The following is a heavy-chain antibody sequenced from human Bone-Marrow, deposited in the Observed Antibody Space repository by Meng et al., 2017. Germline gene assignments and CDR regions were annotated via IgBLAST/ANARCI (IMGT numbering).Heavy chain of an antibody. D-gene: IGHD3-22*01. V-gene: IGHV3-30*01. CDR3: ARPFYDSSGGPYYYYYYGMDV. Sequence: LSLTCAASGFTFSSYAMHWVRQAPGKGLEWVAVISYDGSNKYYADSVKGRFTISRDNSKNALYLQMNSLRAEDTAVYYCARPFYDSSGGPYYYYYYGMDVWGQGTTVTVSS. CDR1: GFTFSSYA. J-gene: IGHJ6*02. CDR2: ISYDGSNK.